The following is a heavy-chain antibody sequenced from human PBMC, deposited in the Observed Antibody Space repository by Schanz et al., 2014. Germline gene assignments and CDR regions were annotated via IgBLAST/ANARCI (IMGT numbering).Heavy chain of an antibody. Sequence: QVQLVQSEAEVKKPGSSMKVSCKASGGTFNSYTINWVRQAPGQGLEWMGRIIPSLGLAKYEQKFQDKVTITADTSTTTAYMELSGLRSEDTAVYYCASSGAGYSSSWDFDYWGQGTLVTVSS. CDR1: GGTFNSYT. CDR2: IIPSLGLA. V-gene: IGHV1-69*02. CDR3: ASSGAGYSSSWDFDY. D-gene: IGHD6-13*01. J-gene: IGHJ4*02.